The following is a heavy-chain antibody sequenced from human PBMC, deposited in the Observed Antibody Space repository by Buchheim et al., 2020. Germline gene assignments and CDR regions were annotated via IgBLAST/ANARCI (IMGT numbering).Heavy chain of an antibody. CDR3: AKDGRRTSWGTSPLYYFDS. D-gene: IGHD7-27*01. Sequence: EVVLLESGGGLARPGGSMRLSCAGSGFTSTSYGMSWVRQAPGRGLEWVAGISGSGFGTWYADSVKGRFTISRDHSTNSLNLQMDNLRVEDTAVYYCAKDGRRTSWGTSPLYYFDSWGQGSL. CDR2: ISGSGFGT. J-gene: IGHJ4*02. CDR1: GFTSTSYG. V-gene: IGHV3-23*01.